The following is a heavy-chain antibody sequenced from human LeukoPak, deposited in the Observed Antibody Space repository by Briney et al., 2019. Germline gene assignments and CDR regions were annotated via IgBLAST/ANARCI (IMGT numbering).Heavy chain of an antibody. V-gene: IGHV3-21*01. CDR1: GFTFSGYS. CDR2: ISNSGSYT. J-gene: IGHJ1*01. Sequence: GGSLRLSCAASGFTFSGYSMNWVRQAPGKGLEWVSSISNSGSYTYYVDSVKGRFFVSRDNAKNSTFLQMNSLRAEDTAVYYCVRDHRRHFDWLSYFQHWGQGTLVAVSA. CDR3: VRDHRRHFDWLSYFQH. D-gene: IGHD3-9*01.